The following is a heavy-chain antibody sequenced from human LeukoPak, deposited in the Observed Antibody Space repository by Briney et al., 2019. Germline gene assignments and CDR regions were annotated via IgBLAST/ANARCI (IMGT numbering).Heavy chain of an antibody. J-gene: IGHJ4*02. CDR1: GFTFSSYA. CDR2: ITGSGGST. V-gene: IGHV3-23*01. D-gene: IGHD2-21*02. Sequence: QAGGSLRLSCAASGFTFSSYAMNWVRQAPGKGLEGVSGITGSGGSTYNADSVKRRFTISRDNSKNTLYLQMNSLRAEDTAVYYCARDPGLLAYCGGDCGGYWGQGTLVTVSS. CDR3: ARDPGLLAYCGGDCGGY.